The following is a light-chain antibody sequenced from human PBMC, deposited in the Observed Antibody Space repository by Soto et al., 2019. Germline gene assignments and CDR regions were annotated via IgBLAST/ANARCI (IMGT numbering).Light chain of an antibody. CDR1: SSDVGAYKY. J-gene: IGLJ3*02. V-gene: IGLV2-8*01. Sequence: QSALTQPPSASGSPGQSVTISCTGTSSDVGAYKYVSWYQQYPGKAPKLMIYEVSKRPSGVPDRFSGSKSGNTASLTVSGFQAEDEADYYCTSYVGSNIRVFGGGTKVAVL. CDR3: TSYVGSNIRV. CDR2: EVS.